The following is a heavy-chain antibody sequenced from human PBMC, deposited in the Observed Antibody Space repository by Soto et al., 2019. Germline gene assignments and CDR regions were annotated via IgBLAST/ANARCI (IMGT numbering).Heavy chain of an antibody. CDR2: IYSGGST. D-gene: IGHD1-26*01. J-gene: IGHJ6*03. CDR1: EFTVSSYY. V-gene: IGHV3-66*01. Sequence: EVQLVESGGGLVQPGGSLRLSCAASEFTVSSYYMNWVRQAPGKGLEWVSVIYSGGSTYYAESAKGRFTISRDNSRNMVYLQMNSLRAEDTAVYYCAREKWYYMDVWGKGTTVTVSS. CDR3: AREKWYYMDV.